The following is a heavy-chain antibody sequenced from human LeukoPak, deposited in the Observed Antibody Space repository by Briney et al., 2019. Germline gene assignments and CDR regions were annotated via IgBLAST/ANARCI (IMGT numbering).Heavy chain of an antibody. Sequence: SETLSLTCTVSGGSISSGSYYWGWIRQPPGKGLEWIGSIYYSGSTYYNPSLKSRVTISVDTSKDQFSLKLSSVTAADTAVYYCARHDAHYYGSGSPWFDPWGQGTLVTVSS. CDR3: ARHDAHYYGSGSPWFDP. CDR1: GGSISSGSYY. D-gene: IGHD3-10*01. J-gene: IGHJ5*02. V-gene: IGHV4-39*01. CDR2: IYYSGST.